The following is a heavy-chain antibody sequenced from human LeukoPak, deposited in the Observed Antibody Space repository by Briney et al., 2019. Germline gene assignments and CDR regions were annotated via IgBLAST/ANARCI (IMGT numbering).Heavy chain of an antibody. V-gene: IGHV3-9*03. Sequence: PGGSLRLSCAASGFTFDDYAMHWVRQAPGKGLEWVSGISWNSGSIGYADSVKGRFTISRDNAKNSLYLQMNSLRAEDMALYYCAKDLADTAMGPFDYWGQGTLVTVSS. CDR2: ISWNSGSI. CDR3: AKDLADTAMGPFDY. D-gene: IGHD5-18*01. J-gene: IGHJ4*02. CDR1: GFTFDDYA.